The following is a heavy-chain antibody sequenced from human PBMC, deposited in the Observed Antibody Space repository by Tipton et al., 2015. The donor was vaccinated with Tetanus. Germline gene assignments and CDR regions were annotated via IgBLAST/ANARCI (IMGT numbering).Heavy chain of an antibody. CDR2: IYYSGST. CDR1: GGSISSYY. J-gene: IGHJ4*02. D-gene: IGHD2-15*01. CDR3: ARVEEGYCSGGTCYFAD. V-gene: IGHV4-59*01. Sequence: LRLSCTVSGGSISSYYWSWIRQPPGKGLEWIGYIYYSGSTNYNPSLKSRVTISVDTSKNQFSLKLNSVTAADTAVYYCARVEEGYCSGGTCYFADWGRGTLVTVSS.